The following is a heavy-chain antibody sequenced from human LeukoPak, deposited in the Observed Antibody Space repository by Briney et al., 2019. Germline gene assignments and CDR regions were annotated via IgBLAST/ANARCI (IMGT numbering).Heavy chain of an antibody. CDR2: ISGSGGST. D-gene: IGHD3-3*01. J-gene: IGHJ4*02. CDR1: GFTFSSYG. V-gene: IGHV3-23*01. CDR3: AKEPALRSGPLGY. Sequence: PGGTLRLSCAASGFTFSSYGMSWVRQAPGKGLEWVSAISGSGGSTYYADSVKGRFTISRDNSKNTLYLQMNSLRAEDTAVYYCAKEPALRSGPLGYWGQGTLVTVSS.